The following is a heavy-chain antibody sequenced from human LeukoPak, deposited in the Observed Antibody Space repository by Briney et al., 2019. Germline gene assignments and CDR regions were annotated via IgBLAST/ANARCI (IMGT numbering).Heavy chain of an antibody. D-gene: IGHD6-13*01. J-gene: IGHJ2*01. V-gene: IGHV4-4*07. CDR3: ARLSSSWYQDWYFDL. CDR2: IYTRGST. Sequence: PSETLSLTCTVSGGSISTYYWIWIRQPPGKGLEGIGRIYTRGSTNYNHSLKSRVSMSVDTYKKQFTLKLSSVTAADTAVYYCARLSSSWYQDWYFDLWGRGTLVTVSS. CDR1: GGSISTYY.